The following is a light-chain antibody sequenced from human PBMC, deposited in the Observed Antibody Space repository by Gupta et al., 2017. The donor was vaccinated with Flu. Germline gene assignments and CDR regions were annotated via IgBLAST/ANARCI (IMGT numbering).Light chain of an antibody. V-gene: IGLV3-21*02. CDR2: DDS. CDR3: QVWDSGSDHVI. Sequence: SYVLTQPPSVLVAPGQTARITCGGKNIESKNVYLYQQKPGQAPVLVIYDDSDRPSGLPERFSGSNSGNTATLTISRVEAGDEADYYCQVWDSGSDHVIFGGGTKLTVL. CDR1: NIESKN. J-gene: IGLJ2*01.